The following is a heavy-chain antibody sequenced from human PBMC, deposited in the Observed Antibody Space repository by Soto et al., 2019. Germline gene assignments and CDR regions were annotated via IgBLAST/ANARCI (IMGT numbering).Heavy chain of an antibody. CDR3: ARAGSDYYDYVWGSYRYTTAFDY. Sequence: QVQLVQSGAEVKKPGSSVKVSCKASGGTFSSYAISWVRQAPGQGLERMGGIIPIFGTANYAQKFQGRVTITADESTSTAYMELSSLRSEDTAVYYCARAGSDYYDYVWGSYRYTTAFDYWGQGTLVTVSS. CDR1: GGTFSSYA. D-gene: IGHD3-16*02. J-gene: IGHJ4*02. CDR2: IIPIFGTA. V-gene: IGHV1-69*01.